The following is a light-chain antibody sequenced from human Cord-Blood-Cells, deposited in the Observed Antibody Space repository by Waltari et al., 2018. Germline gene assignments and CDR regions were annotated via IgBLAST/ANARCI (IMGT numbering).Light chain of an antibody. CDR2: WAS. V-gene: IGKV4-1*01. J-gene: IGKJ1*01. CDR3: QQYYSYPWT. Sequence: DIVMTQSPDSLAVSLGERATINCKSSQSVLYSSNNKNYLAWYQQKPGQPPKLLIYWASTRESGVPDRFSGSGSGTDFTLTISSLQAEDLAVYYCQQYYSYPWTFGQGTKVEIK. CDR1: QSVLYSSNNKNY.